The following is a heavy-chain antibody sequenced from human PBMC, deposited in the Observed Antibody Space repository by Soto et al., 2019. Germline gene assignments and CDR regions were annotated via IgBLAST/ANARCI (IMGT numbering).Heavy chain of an antibody. J-gene: IGHJ3*02. V-gene: IGHV3-48*02. Sequence: EVQLVESGGGLVQPGGSLRLSCAASGFTFSSYSMNWVRQAPGKGLEWVSYISSSSSTIYYADSVKGRFPSSRDKAKNSLYLQMNSLRDEDTAVYYCAMAEYYYDSSGSPPPFDIWGQGTMVTVSS. CDR3: AMAEYYYDSSGSPPPFDI. CDR2: ISSSSSTI. CDR1: GFTFSSYS. D-gene: IGHD3-22*01.